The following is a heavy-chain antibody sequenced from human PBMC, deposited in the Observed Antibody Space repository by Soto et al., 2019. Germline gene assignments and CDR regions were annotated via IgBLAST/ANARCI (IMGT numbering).Heavy chain of an antibody. Sequence: PGGSLRLSCAASGFTFSRFAMHWVRQAPGRGLEWVAVMSYGGSNQYYGDSVKGRFTISRDNSKSTLYLQMNSLRAEDTALYYCAKGRSYYYYYGVDVWGQGTTVTVSS. V-gene: IGHV3-30*04. CDR2: MSYGGSNQ. CDR3: AKGRSYYYYYGVDV. CDR1: GFTFSRFA. J-gene: IGHJ6*02.